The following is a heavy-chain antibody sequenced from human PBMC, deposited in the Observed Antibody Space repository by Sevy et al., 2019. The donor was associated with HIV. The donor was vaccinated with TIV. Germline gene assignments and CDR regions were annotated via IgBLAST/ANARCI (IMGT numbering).Heavy chain of an antibody. CDR2: SNPNSGDT. Sequence: ASVKVSCKASGYMFIAYFIHWVRQAPGQGLEWMGRSNPNSGDTNSAQKFQGRVTMTRDTSSNTVYMALSRLRSDDTAVYSCARVVYYDSTAYYFDYWGQGTLVTVSS. CDR1: GYMFIAYF. J-gene: IGHJ4*02. V-gene: IGHV1-2*06. D-gene: IGHD3-22*01. CDR3: ARVVYYDSTAYYFDY.